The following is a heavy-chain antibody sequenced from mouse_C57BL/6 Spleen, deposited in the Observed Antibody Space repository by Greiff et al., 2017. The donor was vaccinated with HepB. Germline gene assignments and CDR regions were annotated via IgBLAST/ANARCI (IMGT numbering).Heavy chain of an antibody. CDR3: ARALDYDYYAMDY. D-gene: IGHD2-4*01. V-gene: IGHV1-55*01. J-gene: IGHJ4*01. CDR2: IYPGSGST. Sequence: QVQLQQPGAELVKPGASVKMSCKASGYTFTSYWITWVKQRPGQGLEWIGDIYPGSGSTNYNEKFKSKATLTVDTSSSTAYMQLSSLTSEDSAVYYWARALDYDYYAMDYWGQGTSVTVSS. CDR1: GYTFTSYW.